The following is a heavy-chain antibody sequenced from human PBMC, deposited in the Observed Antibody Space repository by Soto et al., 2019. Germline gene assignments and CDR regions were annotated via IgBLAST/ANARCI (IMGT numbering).Heavy chain of an antibody. Sequence: GGSLRLSCAASGFTFSSYSMNWVRQAPGKGLEWVSSISSSSSYIYYADSVKGRFTISRDNAKNSLYLQMNSLRAEDTAVYYCARGLIVVVPAAQDAFDIWGQGTMVTVSS. V-gene: IGHV3-21*01. CDR2: ISSSSSYI. CDR3: ARGLIVVVPAAQDAFDI. CDR1: GFTFSSYS. D-gene: IGHD2-2*01. J-gene: IGHJ3*02.